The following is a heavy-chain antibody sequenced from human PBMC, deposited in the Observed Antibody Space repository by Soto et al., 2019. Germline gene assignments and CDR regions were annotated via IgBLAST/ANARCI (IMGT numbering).Heavy chain of an antibody. Sequence: VQLVESGGGVVQPGRSLRLSCEASGFTFSDYAMHWVRQAPGKGLEWVAVVSHDGRNTHYADSVKGRFAISRDSSKKKVSLEMTNLRAEGTAVYYCAKGGRQWLVTSDFNYWGQGALVTVSS. V-gene: IGHV3-30*18. CDR2: VSHDGRNT. D-gene: IGHD6-19*01. CDR3: AKGGRQWLVTSDFNY. CDR1: GFTFSDYA. J-gene: IGHJ4*02.